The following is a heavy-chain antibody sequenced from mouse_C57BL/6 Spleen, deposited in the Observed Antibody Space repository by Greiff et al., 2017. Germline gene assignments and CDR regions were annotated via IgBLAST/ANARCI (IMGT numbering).Heavy chain of an antibody. CDR2: IGPANGNT. CDR1: GFNIKNTY. Sequence: VPLQQSVAELVRPGASVQLSCTASGFNIKNTYMPLVQQRPEQGLGWIGRIGPANGNTTYAPKFQGKATITADTSSNTAYLQLSSLTSEDTAIYYCARSDYYGSSYAGDYWGQGTTLTVSS. V-gene: IGHV14-3*01. D-gene: IGHD1-1*01. CDR3: ARSDYYGSSYAGDY. J-gene: IGHJ2*01.